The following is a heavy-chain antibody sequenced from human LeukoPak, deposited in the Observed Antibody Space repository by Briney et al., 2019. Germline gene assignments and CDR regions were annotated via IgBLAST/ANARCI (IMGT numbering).Heavy chain of an antibody. CDR2: IYPGDSDT. Sequence: GESLKISCKGSGYSFTSYWIGWVRQMPGKGLEWMGIIYPGDSDTGYSPSFQGQVTISADKSISTAYLQWSSLKASDTAMYYCARQDGYCSGCPGFDPWGQGTLVTVSS. D-gene: IGHD2-15*01. CDR1: GYSFTSYW. J-gene: IGHJ5*02. V-gene: IGHV5-51*01. CDR3: ARQDGYCSGCPGFDP.